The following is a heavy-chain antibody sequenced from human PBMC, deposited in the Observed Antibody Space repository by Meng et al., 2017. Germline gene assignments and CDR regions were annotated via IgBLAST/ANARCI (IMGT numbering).Heavy chain of an antibody. CDR2: IWYDGSNK. V-gene: IGHV3-33*01. J-gene: IGHJ3*02. D-gene: IGHD6-19*01. CDR3: ARAAVAEAVAFDI. Sequence: GGSLRLSCAASGFTFSSYGMHWVRQAPSKGLEWVAVIWYDGSNKYYADSVKGRFTISRDNSKNTLYLQMNSLRAEDTAVYYCARAAVAEAVAFDIWGQGTMVTVSS. CDR1: GFTFSSYG.